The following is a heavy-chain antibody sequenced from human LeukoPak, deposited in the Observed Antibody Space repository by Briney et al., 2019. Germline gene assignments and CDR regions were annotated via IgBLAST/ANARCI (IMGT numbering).Heavy chain of an antibody. CDR2: IYYSGST. D-gene: IGHD6-6*01. V-gene: IGHV4-30-4*01. Sequence: SETLPLTCTVSGGSISSGDYYWSWIRQPPGKGLEWIGYIYYSGSTYYNPSLKSRVTISVDTSKNQFSLKLSSVTAADTAVYYCAREAYSSSEIDYWGQGTLVTVSS. J-gene: IGHJ4*02. CDR1: GGSISSGDYY. CDR3: AREAYSSSEIDY.